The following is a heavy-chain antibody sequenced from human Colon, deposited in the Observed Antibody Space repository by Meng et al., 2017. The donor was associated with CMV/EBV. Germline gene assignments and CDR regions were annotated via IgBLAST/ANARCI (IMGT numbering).Heavy chain of an antibody. CDR2: IKQDGSEK. Sequence: GGSLRLSCAASGFTFSSYWMSWVRQAPGKGLEWVANIKQDGSEKYYVDSVKGRFTISRDNAKNSLYLQMNSLRAEDTAIYCCARDGVVVLGATRDWGQGTLVTVSS. D-gene: IGHD2-15*01. V-gene: IGHV3-7*03. CDR1: GFTFSSYW. J-gene: IGHJ4*02. CDR3: ARDGVVVLGATRD.